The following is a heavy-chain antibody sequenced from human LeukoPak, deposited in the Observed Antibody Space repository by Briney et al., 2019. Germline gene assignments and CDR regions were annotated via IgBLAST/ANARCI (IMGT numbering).Heavy chain of an antibody. CDR2: IQEEGKKE. J-gene: IGHJ4*02. Sequence: GESLRLSCEASGFTFTKFWMSWVRQAPGKGLEWVANIQEEGKKENYVDSVRGRFTISGDNAKHSIYLQMNSLRVEDTAVYYCAKDIVGGGDDYWGQGTLVIVSS. CDR3: AKDIVGGGDDY. CDR1: GFTFTKFW. D-gene: IGHD2-21*02. V-gene: IGHV3-7*01.